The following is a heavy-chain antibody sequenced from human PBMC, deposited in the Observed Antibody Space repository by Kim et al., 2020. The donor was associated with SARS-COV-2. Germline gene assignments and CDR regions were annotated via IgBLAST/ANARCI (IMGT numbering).Heavy chain of an antibody. CDR3: AAGVATITTFDY. J-gene: IGHJ4*02. Sequence: SVKVSCKASGFTFTSSAVQWVRQARGQRLEWIGWIVVGSGNRNYAQKFQERVTITRDMSTSTAYMELSSLRSEDTAVYYCAAGVATITTFDYWGQGTLVTVSS. D-gene: IGHD5-12*01. CDR1: GFTFTSSA. V-gene: IGHV1-58*01. CDR2: IVVGSGNR.